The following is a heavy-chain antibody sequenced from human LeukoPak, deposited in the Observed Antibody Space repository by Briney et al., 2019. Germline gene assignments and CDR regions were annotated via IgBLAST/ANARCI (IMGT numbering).Heavy chain of an antibody. CDR2: INPSGGST. CDR1: GYTFISYY. V-gene: IGHV1-46*01. CDR3: AREGGVLWFGELGY. Sequence: SVKVSCKASGYTFISYYMHWVRQAPGQGLEWMGIINPSGGSTSNAQRFQDRVTMTRDTSTSTVYMELSNLRSEDTAVYFCAREGGVLWFGELGYWGQGTLVTVSS. J-gene: IGHJ4*02. D-gene: IGHD3-10*01.